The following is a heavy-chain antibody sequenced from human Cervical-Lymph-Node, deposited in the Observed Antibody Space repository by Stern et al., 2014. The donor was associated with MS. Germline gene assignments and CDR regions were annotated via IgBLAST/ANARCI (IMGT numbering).Heavy chain of an antibody. V-gene: IGHV2-5*02. CDR1: GFSLTTLGVG. Sequence: QITLKESGPTLVKPTQTLTLTCSFSGFSLTTLGVGVGWIRQPPGKAPEWLALIYWDADKRYSPSLRSRLSITKDISKNQVVLTMTNVDPVDTATYYCAHSLISLGRAVPFDYWGHGTLVTVSS. J-gene: IGHJ4*01. CDR2: IYWDADK. D-gene: IGHD3-10*01. CDR3: AHSLISLGRAVPFDY.